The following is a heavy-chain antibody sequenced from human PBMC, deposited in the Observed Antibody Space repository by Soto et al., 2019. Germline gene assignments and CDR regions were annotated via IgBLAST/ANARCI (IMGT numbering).Heavy chain of an antibody. V-gene: IGHV3-66*01. D-gene: IGHD2-15*01. CDR3: ARADCSGGSCLAGYFDL. J-gene: IGHJ2*01. Sequence: EVQLVESGGGLVQPGGSLRLSCAASGFTVSSNYMSWVRQAPGEGLEWVSVIYSGGSTYYADSVKGRFTISRDNSKNTLYLQMNSLRAEDTAVYYCARADCSGGSCLAGYFDLWGRGTLVTVSS. CDR1: GFTVSSNY. CDR2: IYSGGST.